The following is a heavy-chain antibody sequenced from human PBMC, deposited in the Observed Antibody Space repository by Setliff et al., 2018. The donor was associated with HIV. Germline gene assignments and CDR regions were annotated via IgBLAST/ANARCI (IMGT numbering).Heavy chain of an antibody. J-gene: IGHJ4*02. CDR1: GYSISSGFY. V-gene: IGHV4-38-2*01. CDR3: ARSTPSAGYISEH. CDR2: IYNSGIT. D-gene: IGHD5-12*01. Sequence: PSETLSLTCAVSGYSISSGFYWSWMRQPPGKGLQWIGFIYNSGITNYNPTLKSRVTISVDTSKNQFSLKLNSVTAADAAVYYCARSTPSAGYISEHWGQGTLVTVSS.